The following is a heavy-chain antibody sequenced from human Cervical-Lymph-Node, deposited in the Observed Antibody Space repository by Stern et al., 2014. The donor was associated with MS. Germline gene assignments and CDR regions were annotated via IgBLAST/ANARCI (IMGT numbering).Heavy chain of an antibody. V-gene: IGHV4-4*02. J-gene: IGHJ2*01. CDR1: GGAISGTNW. CDR2: ISHSGTT. D-gene: IGHD3-10*01. CDR3: ARDNVYGSGSYDWYFDL. Sequence: QVQLQESGPGLVKPSGTLSLTCAVSGGAISGTNWWSWVRQPPGTGLEWIGEISHSGTTNYNPSLKSRVTISVDKSKNQFSLELTSVTAADTTIYYCARDNVYGSGSYDWYFDLWGRGTLVTVSS.